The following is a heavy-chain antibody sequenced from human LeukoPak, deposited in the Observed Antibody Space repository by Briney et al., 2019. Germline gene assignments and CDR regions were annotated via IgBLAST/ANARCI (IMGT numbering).Heavy chain of an antibody. CDR2: ISYDGSNK. V-gene: IGHV3-30*18. CDR3: AKDLLAFWENTMVRGVIITFSGPDP. D-gene: IGHD3-10*01. Sequence: GGSLRLSCAASGFTFSSYGMHWVRQAPGKGLEWVAVISYDGSNKYYADSVKGRFTISRDNSKNTLYLQMNSLRAEDTAVYYCAKDLLAFWENTMVRGVIITFSGPDPWGQGTLVTVSS. CDR1: GFTFSSYG. J-gene: IGHJ5*02.